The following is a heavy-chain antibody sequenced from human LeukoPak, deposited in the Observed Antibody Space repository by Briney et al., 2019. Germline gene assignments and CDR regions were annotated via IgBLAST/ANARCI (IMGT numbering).Heavy chain of an antibody. Sequence: GGSLRLSCAASGFTLSSYWMSWVRQAPGMGLEWVANIKPDGSEKFSVDSVKGRFTISRDNAKNSLYLQMNSLRVDDTAVYYCARGDFESGTYNDAFDIWGQGTMVTVS. D-gene: IGHD1-26*01. CDR3: ARGDFESGTYNDAFDI. V-gene: IGHV3-7*01. J-gene: IGHJ3*02. CDR1: GFTLSSYW. CDR2: IKPDGSEK.